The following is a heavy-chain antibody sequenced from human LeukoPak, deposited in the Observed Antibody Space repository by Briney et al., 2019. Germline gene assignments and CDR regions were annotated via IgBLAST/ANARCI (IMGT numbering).Heavy chain of an antibody. D-gene: IGHD4-17*01. Sequence: ASVKVSCKASGYTFTSYDINWVRQATGQGLEWMGWMNPNSGNTGYAQKFQGRVTMTRNTSISTAYMELSSLRSEDTAVYYCARDLATVTPYGMDVWGQGTTVTVSS. CDR1: GYTFTSYD. CDR3: ARDLATVTPYGMDV. V-gene: IGHV1-8*01. J-gene: IGHJ6*02. CDR2: MNPNSGNT.